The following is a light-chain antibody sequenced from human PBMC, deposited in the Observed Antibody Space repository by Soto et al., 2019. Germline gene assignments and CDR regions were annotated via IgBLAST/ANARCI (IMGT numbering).Light chain of an antibody. V-gene: IGLV2-14*03. CDR3: SSYTSSTTDF. Sequence: QSALAQPASVSGSPGQSITISCTGTSSDVGGYNFVSWYQQHPGKAPKLMIYDVSNRPSGVSDRFSGSKSGNTASLTISGLQAEDEADYYCSSYTSSTTDFFGPGTKFTVL. J-gene: IGLJ1*01. CDR2: DVS. CDR1: SSDVGGYNF.